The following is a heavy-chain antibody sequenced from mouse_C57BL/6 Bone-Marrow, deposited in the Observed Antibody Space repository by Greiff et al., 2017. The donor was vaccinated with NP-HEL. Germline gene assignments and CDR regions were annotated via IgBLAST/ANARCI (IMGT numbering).Heavy chain of an antibody. CDR2: ISSGSSTI. V-gene: IGHV5-17*01. D-gene: IGHD1-1*01. CDR1: GFTFSDYG. CDR3: ARSDYYGRDYAMDY. Sequence: EVMLVESGGGLVKPGGSLKLSCAASGFTFSDYGMHWVRQAPEKGLEWVAYISSGSSTIYYADTVKGRFTISRDNAKNTLFLQMTSLSSEDTAMYYCARSDYYGRDYAMDYWGQGTSVTVSS. J-gene: IGHJ4*01.